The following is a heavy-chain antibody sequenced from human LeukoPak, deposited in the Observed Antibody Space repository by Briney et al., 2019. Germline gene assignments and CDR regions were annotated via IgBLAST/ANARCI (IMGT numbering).Heavy chain of an antibody. CDR2: ISGSGGST. CDR1: GFTFSSYA. J-gene: IGHJ4*02. V-gene: IGHV3-23*01. D-gene: IGHD2-2*01. CDR3: AKDGGYCSSTGCSGGDFDY. Sequence: GGSLRLSCAASGFTFSSYAMSWVRQAPGKGLEWVSAISGSGGSTYYADSVKGRFTISRDNSKNTLYLQMNSLRAEDTAVYYCAKDGGYCSSTGCSGGDFDYWGQGTLVTVSS.